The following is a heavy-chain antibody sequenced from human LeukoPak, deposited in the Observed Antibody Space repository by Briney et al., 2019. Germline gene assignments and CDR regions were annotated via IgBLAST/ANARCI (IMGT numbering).Heavy chain of an antibody. CDR1: GYTFTSYG. CDR2: ISAYNGNT. J-gene: IGHJ4*02. Sequence: ASVKVSCKASGYTFTSYGISWVRQAPGQGLEWMGWISAYNGNTNFAQKLQGRVTMTTDTSTSTAYMDLRSLRSDDTAVYYCALYGSGWNFDYWGQGSLVTVSS. D-gene: IGHD6-19*01. V-gene: IGHV1-18*01. CDR3: ALYGSGWNFDY.